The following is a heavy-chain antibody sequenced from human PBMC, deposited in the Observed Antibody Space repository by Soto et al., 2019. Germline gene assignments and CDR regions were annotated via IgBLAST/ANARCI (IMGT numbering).Heavy chain of an antibody. V-gene: IGHV3-30*03. J-gene: IGHJ4*02. CDR1: GFPFSSYG. Sequence: QVQLVESGGGVVQPGRSLRLSCAASGFPFSSYGMHWVREAPGKGLEWGAVISYDGSTKYYADSVKGRFTISRANSASTLYLQMNSLRPEDTAVYYCVGGQYYFDYRGQGTLVTVSP. D-gene: IGHD3-10*01. CDR2: ISYDGSTK. CDR3: VGGQYYFDY.